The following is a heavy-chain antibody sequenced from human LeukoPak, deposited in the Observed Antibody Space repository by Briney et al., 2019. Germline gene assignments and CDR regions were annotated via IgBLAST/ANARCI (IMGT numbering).Heavy chain of an antibody. CDR3: AKGYYYDTSDYYSIDY. Sequence: GGSLRLSCAASGFTLSNYAMHWVHQPAGEGLEWVSALGTAGDTFYPGSVKGRFTISRDNAKKSLFLQMNSLRAEDTAVYYCAKGYYYDTSDYYSIDYWGQGTLVTVSS. CDR2: LGTAGDT. V-gene: IGHV3-13*01. D-gene: IGHD3-22*01. CDR1: GFTLSNYA. J-gene: IGHJ4*02.